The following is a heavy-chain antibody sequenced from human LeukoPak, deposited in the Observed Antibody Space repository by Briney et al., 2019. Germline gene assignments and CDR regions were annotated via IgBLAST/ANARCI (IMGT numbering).Heavy chain of an antibody. CDR3: ARERSYDYGDYEGNWFDP. Sequence: GGSLRLSCAASGFTFSSYSMNWVRQAPGKGLEWVSPISSSSSYIYYADSVKGRFTISRDNAKNSLYLQMNSLRDEDTAVYYCARERSYDYGDYEGNWFDPWGQGTLVTVSS. D-gene: IGHD4-17*01. V-gene: IGHV3-21*01. CDR1: GFTFSSYS. J-gene: IGHJ5*02. CDR2: ISSSSSYI.